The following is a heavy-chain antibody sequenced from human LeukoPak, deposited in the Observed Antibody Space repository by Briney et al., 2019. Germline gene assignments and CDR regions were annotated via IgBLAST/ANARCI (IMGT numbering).Heavy chain of an antibody. CDR3: TRLGGSYYTY. CDR1: GFTFSSYW. V-gene: IGHV3-7*01. D-gene: IGHD1-26*01. CDR2: IKQDGGEK. J-gene: IGHJ4*02. Sequence: GGSLRLSCAASGFTFSSYWMSWVRQAPGKGLEWVANIKQDGGEKYYVDSEKGRFTISRDNAKNSLFLQMNSLRAEDTAVYYCTRLGGSYYTYWGQGTVVTVSS.